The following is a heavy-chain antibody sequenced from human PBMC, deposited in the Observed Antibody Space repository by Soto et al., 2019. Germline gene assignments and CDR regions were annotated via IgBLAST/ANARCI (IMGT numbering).Heavy chain of an antibody. CDR3: ARAYDSSGYYHY. Sequence: WWSWVRQPPGKGLEWIGEIYPGDSDTRYSPSFQGQVTISADKSISTAYLQWSSLKASDTAMYYCARAYDSSGYYHYWGQGTLVTVSS. V-gene: IGHV5-51*01. CDR2: IYPGDSDT. D-gene: IGHD3-22*01. J-gene: IGHJ4*02. CDR1: W.